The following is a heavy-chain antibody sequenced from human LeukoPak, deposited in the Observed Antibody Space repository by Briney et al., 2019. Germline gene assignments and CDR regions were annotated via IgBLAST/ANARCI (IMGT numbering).Heavy chain of an antibody. CDR1: GFTFSFSG. J-gene: IGHJ4*02. Sequence: RRSLRLSCAASGFTFSFSGMYWVRQAPGKGLEWVAFISDDGSRKYYADSVKGRFTMSRDNSKNTLFLQMNSLRTEDTAVYYCAKDRSTTWSFDYWGQGTLVTVSS. V-gene: IGHV3-30*18. CDR3: AKDRSTTWSFDY. D-gene: IGHD6-13*01. CDR2: ISDDGSRK.